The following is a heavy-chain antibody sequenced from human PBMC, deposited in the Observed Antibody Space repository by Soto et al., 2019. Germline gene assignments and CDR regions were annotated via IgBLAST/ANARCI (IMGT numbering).Heavy chain of an antibody. CDR3: ARHAVLYSSSWYSNWFDP. Sequence: QLQLQESGPGLVKPSETLSLTCTVSGGSISSSSYYWGWIRQPPGMGLECIGSIYYSGSTYYNPSLKSRVTISVDTSKNQFSLKLSSVTAADTAVYYCARHAVLYSSSWYSNWFDPWGQGTLVTVSS. D-gene: IGHD6-13*01. CDR1: GGSISSSSYY. V-gene: IGHV4-39*01. CDR2: IYYSGST. J-gene: IGHJ5*02.